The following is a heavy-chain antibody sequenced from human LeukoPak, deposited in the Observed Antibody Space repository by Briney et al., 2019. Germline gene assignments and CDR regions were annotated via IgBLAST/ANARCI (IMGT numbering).Heavy chain of an antibody. CDR2: INTDGSST. CDR3: ARERVGSDYYGLDV. CDR1: GFIFSTYW. Sequence: PGGSLRLSCAASGFIFSTYWMHWVRQAPGKGLVCVSRINTDGSSTAYAASVKGRFTISRDNTKNILYLQMNSLRAEDTALYYCARERVGSDYYGLDVWGQGTTVSVSS. D-gene: IGHD6-25*01. V-gene: IGHV3-74*01. J-gene: IGHJ6*02.